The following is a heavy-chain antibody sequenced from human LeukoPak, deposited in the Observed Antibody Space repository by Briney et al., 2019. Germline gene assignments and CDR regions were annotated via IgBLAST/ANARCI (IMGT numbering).Heavy chain of an antibody. D-gene: IGHD3-16*01. CDR1: GFSLGSYG. J-gene: IGHJ5*02. CDR3: ARGQGSAYKDWFDL. Sequence: GGSLRLSCAASGFSLGSYGMHWVRQAPGKGLEWVAVIWNDGSDEYYTDSAKGRFTISRDNSKNTLYLQTSSLTVEDTAVYYCARGQGSAYKDWFDLWGRGTLVTVSS. CDR2: IWNDGSDE. V-gene: IGHV3-33*01.